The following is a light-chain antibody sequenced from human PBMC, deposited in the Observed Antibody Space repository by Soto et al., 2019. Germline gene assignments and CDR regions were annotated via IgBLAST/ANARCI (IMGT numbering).Light chain of an antibody. J-gene: IGLJ1*01. CDR2: GNS. Sequence: QSVLTQPPSVSGAPGQRVTISCTGSSSNIGAGYDVHWYQQLPGTAPKLLIYGNSNRPSGVPDRFSGSKSGTSASLAITGLQAEDEADYYCQSYDSSLVYVFGTATKLTVL. CDR3: QSYDSSLVYV. CDR1: SSNIGAGYD. V-gene: IGLV1-40*01.